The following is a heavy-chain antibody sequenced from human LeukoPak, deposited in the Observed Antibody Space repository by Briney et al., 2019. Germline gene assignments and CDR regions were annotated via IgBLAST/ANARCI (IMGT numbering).Heavy chain of an antibody. J-gene: IGHJ3*02. V-gene: IGHV1-2*02. CDR2: INPNTGDA. CDR1: GYTFTGSY. D-gene: IGHD6-13*01. Sequence: GASVKVSCKASGYTFTGSYMFWVRQAPGQGLEWMGLINPNTGDANYAQKFQGRVTMTRDTSISTAYMELNRLTSDATAVFYCARSQRPGYSSSWYLGAGFDIWGQGTMVTVSS. CDR3: ARSQRPGYSSSWYLGAGFDI.